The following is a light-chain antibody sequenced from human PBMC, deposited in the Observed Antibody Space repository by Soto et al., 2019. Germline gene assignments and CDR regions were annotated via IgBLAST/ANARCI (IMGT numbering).Light chain of an antibody. CDR2: SND. CDR3: ATWYDSLNGPV. J-gene: IGLJ2*01. CDR1: SPNIGSNA. V-gene: IGLV1-44*01. Sequence: QSVLTQPPSVSGAPGETVTISCSGSSPNIGSNAVNWYQQVPATAPKLLIYSNDQRPSGVPDRFSASKSGTSASLAISGLQSEDEAEYSCATWYDSLNGPVFGGGTKLTVL.